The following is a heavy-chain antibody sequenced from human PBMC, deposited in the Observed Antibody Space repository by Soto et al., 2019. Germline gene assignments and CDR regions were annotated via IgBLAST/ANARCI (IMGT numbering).Heavy chain of an antibody. D-gene: IGHD4-17*01. J-gene: IGHJ4*02. CDR1: GGSISSGYYY. V-gene: IGHV4-30-4*01. CDR2: IYYSGST. Sequence: PSETLSLTCSVSGGSISSGYYYWSWIRQPPGKGLEWIGNIYYSGSTHYNPSLTSPISMSVDTSTNQFSLKVNSVTAADSAVYYCARVGYGDYGAGYYFDYWGQGTLVTVSS. CDR3: ARVGYGDYGAGYYFDY.